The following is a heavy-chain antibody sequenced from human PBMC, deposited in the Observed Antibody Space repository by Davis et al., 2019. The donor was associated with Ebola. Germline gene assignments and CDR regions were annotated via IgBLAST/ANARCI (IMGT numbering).Heavy chain of an antibody. CDR2: INHSGST. V-gene: IGHV4-34*01. D-gene: IGHD3-3*01. CDR3: ARGPLRFLEWLPPHNWFDP. Sequence: SETLSLTCAVYGGSFSGYYWSWIRQPPGKGLEWIGEINHSGSTYYNPSLKSRVTISVDTSKNQFSLKLSSVTAADTAVYYCARGPLRFLEWLPPHNWFDPWGQGTLVTVSS. CDR1: GGSFSGYY. J-gene: IGHJ5*02.